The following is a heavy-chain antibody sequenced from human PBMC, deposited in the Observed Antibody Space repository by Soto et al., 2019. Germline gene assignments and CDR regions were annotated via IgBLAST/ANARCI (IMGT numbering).Heavy chain of an antibody. CDR2: IGNSGST. D-gene: IGHD4-17*01. J-gene: IGHJ1*01. CDR3: ARCCGYGDYYFQH. Sequence: QVQLQESGPGLVKPSETLSLTCAVSGGSISSYYWSWIRQPPGKGLAWIGYIGNSGSTNDNPSLKSRLTISVETSRNQSSLKLSSVTAADTAVYYCARCCGYGDYYFQHWGQGTLVTVSS. V-gene: IGHV4-59*01. CDR1: GGSISSYY.